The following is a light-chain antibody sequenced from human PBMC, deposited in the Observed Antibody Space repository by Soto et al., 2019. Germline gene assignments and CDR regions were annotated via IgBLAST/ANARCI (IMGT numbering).Light chain of an antibody. J-gene: IGKJ1*01. CDR1: QSVGSN. CDR2: GAS. CDR3: QQYGSSGT. Sequence: EKVMTQSPGTLPVSPGERVTLSCRASQSVGSNIAWYQQKPGQAPRLLIYGASNRATGIPDRFSGSGSGTDFTLTISRLEPEDFAVYYCQQYGSSGTFGQGTKVDIK. V-gene: IGKV3-20*01.